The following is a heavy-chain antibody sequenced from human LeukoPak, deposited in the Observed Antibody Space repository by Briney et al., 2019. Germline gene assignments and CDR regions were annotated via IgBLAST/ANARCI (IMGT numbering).Heavy chain of an antibody. CDR2: IYHSGST. CDR3: ARVGTTPNEFDY. D-gene: IGHD1-7*01. V-gene: IGHV4-30-2*01. CDR1: GGSINSGTHY. J-gene: IGHJ4*02. Sequence: SETLSLTCTVSGGSINSGTHYWGWIRQPPGKGLEWIGYIYHSGSTYYNPSLKSRVTISVDRSKNQFSLKLSSVTAADTAVYYCARVGTTPNEFDYWGQGTLVTVSS.